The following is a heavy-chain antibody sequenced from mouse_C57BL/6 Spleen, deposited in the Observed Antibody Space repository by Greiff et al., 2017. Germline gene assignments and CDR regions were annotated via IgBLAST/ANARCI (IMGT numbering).Heavy chain of an antibody. CDR3: ARPPYSNYVSYYFDY. J-gene: IGHJ2*01. D-gene: IGHD2-5*01. CDR2: IYPGSGNT. CDR1: GYSFTSYY. Sequence: QVQLKQSGPELVKPGASVKISCKASGYSFTSYYIHWVKQRPGQGLEWIGWIYPGSGNTKYNEKFKGKATLTADTSSSTAYMQLSSLTSEDSAVYYCARPPYSNYVSYYFDYWGQGTTLTVSS. V-gene: IGHV1-66*01.